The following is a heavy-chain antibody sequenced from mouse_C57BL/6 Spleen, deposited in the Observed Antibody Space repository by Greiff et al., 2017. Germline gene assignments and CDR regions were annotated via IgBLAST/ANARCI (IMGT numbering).Heavy chain of an antibody. D-gene: IGHD2-2*01. CDR1: GYTFTSYW. Sequence: VKLQQPGAELVKPGASVKLSCKASGYTFTSYWMQWVKQRPGQGLEWIGEIDPSDSYTNYNQKFKGKATLTVDTSSSTAYMQLSSLTSEDSAVYYCARYLVTTRLYYFDYWGQGTTLTVSS. CDR2: IDPSDSYT. CDR3: ARYLVTTRLYYFDY. J-gene: IGHJ2*01. V-gene: IGHV1-50*01.